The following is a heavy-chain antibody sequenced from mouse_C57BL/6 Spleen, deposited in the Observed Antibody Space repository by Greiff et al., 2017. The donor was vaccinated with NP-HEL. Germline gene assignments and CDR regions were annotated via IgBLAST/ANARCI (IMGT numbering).Heavy chain of an antibody. J-gene: IGHJ2*01. V-gene: IGHV5-4*03. CDR2: ISDGGSYT. Sequence: EVKLVESGGGLVKPGGSLKLSCAASGFTFSSYAMSWVRQTPEKRLEWVATISDGGSYTYYPDNVKGRFTISRDNAKNNLYLQMSHLKSEDTAMYYCARAPGSYYFDYWGQGTTLTVSS. CDR1: GFTFSSYA. CDR3: ARAPGSYYFDY.